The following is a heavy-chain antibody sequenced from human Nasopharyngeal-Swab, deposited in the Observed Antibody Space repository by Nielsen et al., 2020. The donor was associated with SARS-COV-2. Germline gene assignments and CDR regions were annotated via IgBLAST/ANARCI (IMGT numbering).Heavy chain of an antibody. V-gene: IGHV1-2*06. D-gene: IGHD4-17*01. J-gene: IGHJ3*02. CDR2: INPNSGGT. Sequence: WVRQAPGQGLEWMGRINPNSGGTNYAQKFQGRVTMTRDTSISTAYMELSRLRSEDTAVYYCARGYMTTVTFDAFDIWGQGTMVTVSS. CDR3: ARGYMTTVTFDAFDI.